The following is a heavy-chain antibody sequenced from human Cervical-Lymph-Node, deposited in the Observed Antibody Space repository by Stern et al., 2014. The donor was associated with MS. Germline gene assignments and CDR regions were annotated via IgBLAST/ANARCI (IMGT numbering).Heavy chain of an antibody. J-gene: IGHJ4*02. V-gene: IGHV1-18*01. CDR3: ARVDYYESSGYYKY. D-gene: IGHD3-22*01. CDR1: GYSFTSPG. CDR2: VITYNDNA. Sequence: QVQLGQSGVEVKKPGASVKVSCKTSGYSFTSPGISLVRQAPGPGLEWMGWVITYNDNADYARKFQGRVALTTDASTSTAYMELRSLKSDDTAVYFCARVDYYESSGYYKYWGQGTQVTVSA.